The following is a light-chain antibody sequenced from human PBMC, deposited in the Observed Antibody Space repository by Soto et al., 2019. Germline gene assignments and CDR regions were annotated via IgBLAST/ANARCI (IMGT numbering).Light chain of an antibody. CDR3: SSYTTSSTYV. V-gene: IGLV2-14*01. CDR1: SRDIGFYNY. Sequence: QSALTQPASVSGSPGQSITISCTGTSRDIGFYNYVSWYQQYPGNAPKLIIFEVTNRPSGVSDRFSGSKSGNTASLTISGLLPEYGADYYCSSYTTSSTYVFGSGTKVTVL. CDR2: EVT. J-gene: IGLJ1*01.